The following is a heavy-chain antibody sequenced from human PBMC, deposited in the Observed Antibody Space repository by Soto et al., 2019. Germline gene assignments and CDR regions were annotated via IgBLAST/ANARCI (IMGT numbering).Heavy chain of an antibody. CDR1: GDTLPSYP. J-gene: IGHJ4*02. CDR3: ASSYGSGYRAFDY. D-gene: IGHD3-10*01. CDR2: FNPILSMS. Sequence: QVQLVKSGAELKKPGSSVRASCRAPGDTLPSYPITWWRQAPDLGLEWMGRFNPILSMSNYAQRFQGRVTMTADKSTSTAYMELSSLRSEDTAMYYCASSYGSGYRAFDYWGQGALVTVSS. V-gene: IGHV1-69*02.